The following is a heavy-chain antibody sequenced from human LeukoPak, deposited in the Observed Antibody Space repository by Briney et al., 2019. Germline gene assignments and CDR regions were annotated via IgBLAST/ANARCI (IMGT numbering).Heavy chain of an antibody. CDR3: ARVANWNDPWYYGPGSYYGDY. CDR1: GYTFTTYY. V-gene: IGHV1-46*01. Sequence: ASVKVSCKASGYTFTTYYMHWVRQAPGQGLEWMGIINPSGGSTSYAQKFQGRVTMTRDTSTSTVYMELRSLRSDDTAVYYCARVANWNDPWYYGPGSYYGDYWGQGTLVAVSS. J-gene: IGHJ4*02. D-gene: IGHD3-10*01. CDR2: INPSGGST.